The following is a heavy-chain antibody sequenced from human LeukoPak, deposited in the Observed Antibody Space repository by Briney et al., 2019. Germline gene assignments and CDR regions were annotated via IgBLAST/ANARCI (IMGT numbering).Heavy chain of an antibody. V-gene: IGHV3-21*01. J-gene: IGHJ5*02. CDR2: ITGSSTYI. CDR1: GFTFSTYT. CDR3: AEGLNVTSTCWFDA. D-gene: IGHD1-1*01. Sequence: GGSLRLSCAVSGFTFSTYTMNWVRQAPGKGLEWVSSITGSSTYIYYADSVKGRFTISRDNAKNSLYLQMNSLRAEDTAVYYCAEGLNVTSTCWFDAWGQGTLVTVSS.